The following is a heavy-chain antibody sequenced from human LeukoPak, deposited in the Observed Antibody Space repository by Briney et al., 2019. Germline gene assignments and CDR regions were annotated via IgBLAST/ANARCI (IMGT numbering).Heavy chain of an antibody. Sequence: GGSLRLSCAASGFTFSDYYMNWIGQAPGKGLEWVSYISSSGSTIYFADSVKGRFTISRDNAKNSLYLQMNSLRAQDTALYFCSEPFFSSHLCYFSYWGQGTLVTVSS. V-gene: IGHV3-11*01. J-gene: IGHJ4*02. D-gene: IGHD6-13*01. CDR3: SEPFFSSHLCYFSY. CDR1: GFTFSDYY. CDR2: ISSSGSTI.